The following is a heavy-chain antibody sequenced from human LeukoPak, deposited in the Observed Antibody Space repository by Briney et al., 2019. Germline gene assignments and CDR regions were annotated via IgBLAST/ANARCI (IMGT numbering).Heavy chain of an antibody. J-gene: IGHJ4*02. D-gene: IGHD5-24*01. CDR2: INHSGST. Sequence: SETLSLTCAVYGGSFSGYYWSWIRQPPGKGLEWIGEINHSGSTNYNPSLKGRVTISVDTSKNQFSLKLSSVTAADTAVYYCARERDFEYWGQGTLVTVSS. CDR1: GGSFSGYY. CDR3: ARERDFEY. V-gene: IGHV4-34*01.